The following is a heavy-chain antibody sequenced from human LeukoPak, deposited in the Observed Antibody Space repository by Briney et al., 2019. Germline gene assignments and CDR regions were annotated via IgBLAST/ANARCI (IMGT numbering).Heavy chain of an antibody. J-gene: IGHJ4*02. D-gene: IGHD1-14*01. CDR1: GFAFSSYS. Sequence: GGSLRLSCAASGFAFSSYSMNWVRQAPGRGLEWVAVIWYDGSQRYYADSVKGRFTISRDDSQNTIYLQMDSLRAEDTAVYYCATSSPRNYFDHWGQGTLVTVSS. V-gene: IGHV3-33*08. CDR3: ATSSPRNYFDH. CDR2: IWYDGSQR.